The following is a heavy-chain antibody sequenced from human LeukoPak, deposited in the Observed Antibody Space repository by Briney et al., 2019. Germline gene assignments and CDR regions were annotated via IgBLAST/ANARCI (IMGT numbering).Heavy chain of an antibody. J-gene: IGHJ4*02. CDR1: GGSFSGYY. Sequence: SGTLSLTCAVYGGSFSGYYWSWIRQPPGKGLEWIGEINHSGSTNYNPSLKSRVTISVDTSKNQFSLKLSSVTAADTAVYYCARGNIIPSRRGYSYGYAGGSGYYFDYWGQGTLVTVSS. CDR3: ARGNIIPSRRGYSYGYAGGSGYYFDY. V-gene: IGHV4-34*01. D-gene: IGHD5-18*01. CDR2: INHSGST.